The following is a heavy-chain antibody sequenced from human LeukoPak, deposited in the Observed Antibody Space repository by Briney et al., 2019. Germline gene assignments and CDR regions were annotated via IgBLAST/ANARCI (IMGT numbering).Heavy chain of an antibody. D-gene: IGHD3-10*01. CDR1: GFTFSDYY. J-gene: IGHJ6*04. Sequence: PGRSLRLSCAASGFTFSDYYKRWVRQAPGKGLEWVGFIRSKTYGETTEYAASVKGRFTISRDDSKSIAYLQMNSLKTEDTAVYYCSRADYYGSGSPISLDVWGKGTTVTVSS. CDR2: IRSKTYGETT. V-gene: IGHV3-49*04. CDR3: SRADYYGSGSPISLDV.